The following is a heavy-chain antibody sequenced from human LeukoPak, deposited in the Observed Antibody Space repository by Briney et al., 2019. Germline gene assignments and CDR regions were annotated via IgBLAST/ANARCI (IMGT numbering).Heavy chain of an antibody. CDR2: KSYDGSNK. CDR1: GFTFSTYG. CDR3: AKKGDPD. Sequence: SGGSLRLSCAASGFTFSTYGMHWVRQAPGKGLEWVAVKSYDGSNKYYADSVKGRFTISRDNSKNTLYLQMNSLRAEDTAVYYCAKKGDPDWGQGTLVTVSS. D-gene: IGHD3-16*01. V-gene: IGHV3-30*18. J-gene: IGHJ4*02.